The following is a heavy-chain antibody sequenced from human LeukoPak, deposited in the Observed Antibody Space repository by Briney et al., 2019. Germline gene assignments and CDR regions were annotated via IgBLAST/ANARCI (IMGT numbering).Heavy chain of an antibody. J-gene: IGHJ4*02. V-gene: IGHV1-18*01. D-gene: IGHD3-22*01. CDR2: VSGYNNKA. CDR3: ARTQDYYDNKGYCDY. Sequence: ASVKVSCKTSGYTFTSSYVTWVRQAPGQGLEWMGWVSGYNNKANYAQKYQGRLTMTTDKSTTTAYMELRSLRSDDTAVYYCARTQDYYDNKGYCDYWGQGTLVTVSS. CDR1: GYTFTSSY.